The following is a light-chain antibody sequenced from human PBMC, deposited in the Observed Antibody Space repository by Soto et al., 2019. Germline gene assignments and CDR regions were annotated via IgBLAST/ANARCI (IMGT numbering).Light chain of an antibody. CDR1: QSVSSSY. Sequence: EIVLTQSPGTLSLSPGERATLSCRASQSVSSSYLAWYQQKPGQAPRLLIYGASSRATGIPDRFSGSGSGTDVTLTISRLEPEDLAVYYCQQYGSSPLLFGGGTKVEIK. V-gene: IGKV3-20*01. CDR3: QQYGSSPLL. CDR2: GAS. J-gene: IGKJ4*01.